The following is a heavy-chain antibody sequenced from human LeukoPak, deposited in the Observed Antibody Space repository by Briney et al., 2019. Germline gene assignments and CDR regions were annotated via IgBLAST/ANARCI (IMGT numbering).Heavy chain of an antibody. V-gene: IGHV1-8*03. CDR1: GYTFTSFD. D-gene: IGHD2-21*02. CDR2: MNPNSGNT. J-gene: IGHJ4*02. Sequence: ASVKVSCKASGYTFTSFDINWVRQATGQGLERMGWMNPNSGNTGYAQKFQGRVTITRNTSISTAYMELSSLRSEDTAVYYCARVPSVTRSRPTKYCGGDCYPFDYWGQGTLVTVSS. CDR3: ARVPSVTRSRPTKYCGGDCYPFDY.